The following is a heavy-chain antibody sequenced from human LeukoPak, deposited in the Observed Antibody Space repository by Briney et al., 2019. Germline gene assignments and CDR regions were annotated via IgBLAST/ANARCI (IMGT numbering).Heavy chain of an antibody. J-gene: IGHJ4*02. CDR2: ISGSGCST. D-gene: IGHD2-21*02. Sequence: PGGSLRLSCAASGFTFSSYTMSWVRQAPGKGLEWVSAISGSGCSTYYADSVKSRFTISRDNSKNTLYLQMNSLRPGDTAVYYCVREDTPATANYWGQGTLVTISS. CDR1: GFTFSSYT. CDR3: VREDTPATANY. V-gene: IGHV3-23*01.